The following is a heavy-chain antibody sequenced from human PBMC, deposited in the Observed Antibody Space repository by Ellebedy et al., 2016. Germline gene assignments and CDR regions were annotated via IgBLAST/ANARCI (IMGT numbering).Heavy chain of an antibody. J-gene: IGHJ4*02. Sequence: SETLSLTXTVSGGSISSYYWSWIRQPPGKGLEWIGYIYYSGSTNYNPSLKSRVTISVDTSKNQFSLKLSSVTAADTAVYYCASVGVVPAAIDYWGQGTLVTVSS. V-gene: IGHV4-59*12. CDR2: IYYSGST. CDR3: ASVGVVPAAIDY. CDR1: GGSISSYY. D-gene: IGHD2-2*01.